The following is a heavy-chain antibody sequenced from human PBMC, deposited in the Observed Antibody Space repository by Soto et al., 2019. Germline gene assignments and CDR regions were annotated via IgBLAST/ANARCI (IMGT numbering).Heavy chain of an antibody. Sequence: PEESLKISCKGSGYSFTNYWIRWVRQMPGKGLHWMGIIYPGDSDTRYSPSFQGQVTISADKSISTAYLQWSSLNASDTAMYYRARHGSIAARPLSVSDYYCGMDVWGQGTTVTVS. D-gene: IGHD6-6*01. CDR2: IYPGDSDT. V-gene: IGHV5-51*01. CDR3: ARHGSIAARPLSVSDYYCGMDV. CDR1: GYSFTNYW. J-gene: IGHJ6*02.